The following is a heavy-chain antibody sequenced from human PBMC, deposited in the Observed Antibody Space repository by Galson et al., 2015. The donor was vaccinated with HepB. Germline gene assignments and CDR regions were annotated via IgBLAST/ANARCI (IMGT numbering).Heavy chain of an antibody. CDR2: IIPILGIA. D-gene: IGHD2-2*01. CDR1: GGTFSSYT. V-gene: IGHV1-69*02. CDR3: ARGGYCSSTSCYGYWFDP. Sequence: SVKVSCKASGGTFSSYTISWVRQAPGQGLEWMGRIIPILGIANYAQKFQGRVTITADKSTSTAYMELSSLRSEDTAVYYCARGGYCSSTSCYGYWFDPWGQGTLVTVSS. J-gene: IGHJ5*02.